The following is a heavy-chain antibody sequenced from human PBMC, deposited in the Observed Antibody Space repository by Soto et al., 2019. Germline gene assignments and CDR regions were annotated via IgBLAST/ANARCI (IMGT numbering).Heavy chain of an antibody. CDR3: ARQGFGPLHGLVDV. D-gene: IGHD3-10*01. CDR1: SGTISSYY. J-gene: IGHJ6*02. CDR2: VHHSWGS. V-gene: IGHV4-59*08. Sequence: QVQLQESGRGLVKPSETMSLSCTVSSGTISSYYWSWFRQSPGKRMEWIGYVHHSWGSSYNPSLQSRVAISLDTSKSQFSLKVTSVTATDTAVYYCARQGFGPLHGLVDVWVQGTTVTVSS.